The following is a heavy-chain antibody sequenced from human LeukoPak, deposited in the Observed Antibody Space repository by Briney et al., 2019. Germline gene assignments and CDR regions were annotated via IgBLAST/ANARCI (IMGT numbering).Heavy chain of an antibody. D-gene: IGHD3-10*01. Sequence: PGGSLRLSRAASGFTFSSYGMHWVRQAPGKGLEWVAVISYDGSNKYYADSVKGRFTISRDNSKNTLYLQMNSLRAEDTAVYYCAKDTYYGSGSYIDYWGQGTLVTVSS. V-gene: IGHV3-30*18. CDR3: AKDTYYGSGSYIDY. CDR1: GFTFSSYG. J-gene: IGHJ4*02. CDR2: ISYDGSNK.